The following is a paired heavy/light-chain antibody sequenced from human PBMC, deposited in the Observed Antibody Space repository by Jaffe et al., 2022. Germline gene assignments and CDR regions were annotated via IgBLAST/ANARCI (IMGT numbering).Light chain of an antibody. Sequence: DIVMTQTPLSLSVTPGQPASISCKSSQSLLHSDGKTYLSWYLQKPGQSPQFLMYEVSSRFSGVPDRFSGSGSGTDFTLKISRVEADDIGVYYCMQGIDLPLTFGGGTKVEIK. V-gene: IGKV2-29*02. CDR2: EVS. J-gene: IGKJ4*01. CDR3: MQGIDLPLT. CDR1: QSLLHSDGKTY.
Heavy chain of an antibody. V-gene: IGHV2-5*01. CDR3: AHRSTFLEWLGAFDI. CDR1: GFSLSTSGVG. J-gene: IGHJ3*02. D-gene: IGHD3-3*02. CDR2: IYWNDEK. Sequence: QITLKESGPTLVKPTQTLTLTCTFSGFSLSTSGVGVGWIRQPPGKALEWLALIYWNDEKHYSPSLKSRFTITKDTSKNQVVLTMTNMDPVDTATYYCAHRSTFLEWLGAFDIWGQGTMVTVSS.